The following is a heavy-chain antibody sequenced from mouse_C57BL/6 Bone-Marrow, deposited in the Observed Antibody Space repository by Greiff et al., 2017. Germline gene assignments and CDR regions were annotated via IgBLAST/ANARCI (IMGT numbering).Heavy chain of an antibody. CDR3: ARTPFQCYFDY. D-gene: IGHD6-1*01. CDR2: INPGSGGT. V-gene: IGHV1-54*01. J-gene: IGHJ2*01. CDR1: GYAFTNYL. Sequence: VQLVESGAELVRPGTSVKVSCKASGYAFTNYLIEWVKQRPGQGLEWIGVINPGSGGTNYNEKFKGKATLTADKSSSTAYMQLSSLTSEDSAVYFCARTPFQCYFDYWGQGTTLTVSA.